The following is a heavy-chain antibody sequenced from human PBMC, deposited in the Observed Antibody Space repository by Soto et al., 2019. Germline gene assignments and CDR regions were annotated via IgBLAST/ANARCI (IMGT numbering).Heavy chain of an antibody. D-gene: IGHD3-22*01. V-gene: IGHV1-69*06. CDR1: EDTFRNYA. J-gene: IGHJ3*01. Sequence: QVELVQSGAEVKKPGSSVKVSCQASEDTFRNYAISWVRQAPGQGLDWMGGIIPIFGTANYAQKFQGRVTIIADTSANTVYLELSSLRSEDTAVYYCAKTRLYDNNEYHRDGFDVWGPGTAVTVSS. CDR3: AKTRLYDNNEYHRDGFDV. CDR2: IIPIFGTA.